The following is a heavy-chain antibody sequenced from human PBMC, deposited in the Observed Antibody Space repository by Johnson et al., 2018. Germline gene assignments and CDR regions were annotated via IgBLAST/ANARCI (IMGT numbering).Heavy chain of an antibody. Sequence: QVQLVQSGAEVREPGASXKVSCKASGYTFTSYEINWVRQATGQGLEWMGWMNPNSGNTDYAQNFQDRVTMTRNSSITTAYMELSRLRSEDTAVYYCARLVALPDFYYGMDVWGQGTTVTVSS. CDR2: MNPNSGNT. J-gene: IGHJ6*02. D-gene: IGHD2-21*01. V-gene: IGHV1-8*01. CDR1: GYTFTSYE. CDR3: ARLVALPDFYYGMDV.